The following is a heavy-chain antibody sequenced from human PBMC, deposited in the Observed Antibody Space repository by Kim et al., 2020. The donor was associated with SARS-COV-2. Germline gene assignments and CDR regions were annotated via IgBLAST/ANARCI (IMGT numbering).Heavy chain of an antibody. D-gene: IGHD3-10*01. CDR1: GIALSTYT. J-gene: IGHJ5*02. CDR3: VGEHHFGSGRCWWFDP. CDR2: VSDDGNSK. Sequence: GGSLRLSCVGSGIALSTYTMHGVRQAPGKGLEWVTAVSDDGNSKYYADSVKGRFTISRDKSNNIVYLQMNTLRPEDTAVYYCVGEHHFGSGRCWWFDPWG. V-gene: IGHV3-30*04.